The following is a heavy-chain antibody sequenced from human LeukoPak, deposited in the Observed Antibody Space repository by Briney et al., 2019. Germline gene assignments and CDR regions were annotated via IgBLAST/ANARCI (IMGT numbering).Heavy chain of an antibody. CDR2: ISAGGGST. V-gene: IGHV3-23*01. J-gene: IGHJ6*02. D-gene: IGHD3-16*01. CDR3: ATYTNWVAGDV. Sequence: GGSLRLSCAASGFTFSTYAMSWFRQAPGKGLNWVSAISAGGGSTYYADSVKGRFTISRDNSKNSVYLQMDSLRAEDTAVYYCATYTNWVAGDVWGQGTTVSVSS. CDR1: GFTFSTYA.